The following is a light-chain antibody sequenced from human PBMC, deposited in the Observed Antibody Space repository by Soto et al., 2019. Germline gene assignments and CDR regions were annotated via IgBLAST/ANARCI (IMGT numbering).Light chain of an antibody. J-gene: IGKJ1*01. CDR2: AAS. Sequence: DIQMTQSPSSLSASVGDRVTITCRASQSISSYLNWYQQKPGKAPKLLIYAASSLQSGVPSRLSGGGSGTDFTLTTSSLQPEDFATYYCQQSYSTKWTFGQGTEVDIX. CDR3: QQSYSTKWT. V-gene: IGKV1-39*01. CDR1: QSISSY.